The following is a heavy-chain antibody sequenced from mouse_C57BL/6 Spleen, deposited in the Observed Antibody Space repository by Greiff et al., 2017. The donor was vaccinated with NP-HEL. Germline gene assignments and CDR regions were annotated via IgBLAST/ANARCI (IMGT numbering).Heavy chain of an antibody. CDR2: IDPENGDT. CDR3: TTFDVYSYYFDY. D-gene: IGHD2-3*01. CDR1: GFNIKDDY. Sequence: VQLKQSGAELVRPGASVKLSCTASGFNIKDDYMHWVKQRPEQGLEWIGWIDPENGDTEYASKFQGKATITADTSSNTAYLQLSSLTSEDTAVYYCTTFDVYSYYFDYWGQGTTLTVSS. J-gene: IGHJ2*01. V-gene: IGHV14-4*01.